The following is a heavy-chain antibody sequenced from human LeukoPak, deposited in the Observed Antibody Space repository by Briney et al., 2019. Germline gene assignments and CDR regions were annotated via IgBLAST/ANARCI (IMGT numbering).Heavy chain of an antibody. CDR2: IYPGDSDT. CDR1: GYSFTSYW. D-gene: IGHD3-3*01. CDR3: ARRQGEWPSPRYFDL. Sequence: GESLKISCKGSGYSFTSYWIGWVRQMPGKGLEWMGIIYPGDSDTRYSPSFQGQVTISADKSISTAYLQWSSLKASDTAMYYCARRQGEWPSPRYFDLWGRGTLVTVSS. V-gene: IGHV5-51*01. J-gene: IGHJ2*01.